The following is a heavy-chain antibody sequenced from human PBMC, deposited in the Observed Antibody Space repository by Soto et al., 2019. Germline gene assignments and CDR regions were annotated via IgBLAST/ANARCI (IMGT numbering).Heavy chain of an antibody. J-gene: IGHJ6*02. V-gene: IGHV4-39*01. CDR2: IYSSENT. CDR1: GGFVSSSSYS. CDR3: ARLNGYCISTNCHGYYGMDV. D-gene: IGHD2-2*03. Sequence: SETLSLTCSFSGGFVSSSSYSWGWIRQSPGKGLEWIGTIYSSENTYYNPSLLSRVTISVDTSKNEFSLRLSSVTAADTAVYYCARLNGYCISTNCHGYYGMDVWGQGTTVTVSS.